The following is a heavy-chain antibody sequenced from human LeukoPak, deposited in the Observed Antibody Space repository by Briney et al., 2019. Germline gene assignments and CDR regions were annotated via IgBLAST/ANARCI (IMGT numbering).Heavy chain of an antibody. CDR3: ARDCSGGSCYSQMGYYGMDV. CDR1: GGTFSSYA. CDR2: IIPIFGTA. J-gene: IGHJ6*02. D-gene: IGHD2-15*01. Sequence: GASVKVSCKASGGTFSSYAISWVRQAPGQGLEWMGGIIPIFGTANYAQKLQGRVTITADESTSTAYMKLSSLRSEDTAVCYCARDCSGGSCYSQMGYYGMDVWGQGTTVTVSS. V-gene: IGHV1-69*13.